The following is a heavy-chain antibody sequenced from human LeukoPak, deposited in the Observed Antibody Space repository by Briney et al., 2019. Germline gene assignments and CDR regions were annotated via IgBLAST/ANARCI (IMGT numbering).Heavy chain of an antibody. CDR2: INPNSGGT. Sequence: GASVKVSCKASGYTFTGYYMHWVRQAPGQGLEWMGWINPNSGGTNYAQKFQGRVTMTRDTSISTAYMELSRLRSDDTAVYYCARDRDIAAAGTGPGYWGQGTLVTVSS. J-gene: IGHJ4*02. CDR1: GYTFTGYY. CDR3: ARDRDIAAAGTGPGY. V-gene: IGHV1-2*02. D-gene: IGHD6-13*01.